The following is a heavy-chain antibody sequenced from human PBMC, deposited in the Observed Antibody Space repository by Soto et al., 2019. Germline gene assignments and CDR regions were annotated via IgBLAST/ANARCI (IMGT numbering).Heavy chain of an antibody. Sequence: ASVKVSCKASGYTFTSYDINWVRQATGQGLEWMGWMNPNSGNTGYAQKFQGRVTMTSNTSISTAYMELSSLRSEDTAVYYCARGLMYGDGSWSLTFYYYYYMDVWGKGTTVTVSS. D-gene: IGHD3-10*02. V-gene: IGHV1-8*01. J-gene: IGHJ6*03. CDR3: ARGLMYGDGSWSLTFYYYYYMDV. CDR1: GYTFTSYD. CDR2: MNPNSGNT.